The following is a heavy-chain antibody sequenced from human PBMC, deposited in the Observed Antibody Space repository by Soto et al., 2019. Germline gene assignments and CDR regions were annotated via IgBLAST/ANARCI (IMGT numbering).Heavy chain of an antibody. V-gene: IGHV3-23*01. CDR3: AKNRPTWIQLWSLDY. CDR2: LSDNGGTT. CDR1: GFTFSTYA. D-gene: IGHD5-18*01. J-gene: IGHJ4*02. Sequence: EVQLLESGGGLVQPGGSLRLSCAASGFTFSTYAMDWVRQAPGKGLEWVSSLSDNGGTTYYADSVKGRFTISRDNSKNTLYLQMNSLRADDTVVYYCAKNRPTWIQLWSLDYWGQGTLVTVSS.